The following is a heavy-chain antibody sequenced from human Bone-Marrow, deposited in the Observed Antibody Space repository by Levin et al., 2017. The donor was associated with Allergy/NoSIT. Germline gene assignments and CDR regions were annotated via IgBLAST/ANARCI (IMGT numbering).Heavy chain of an antibody. Sequence: GESLKISCKVSGYTLTELSMHWVRQAPGKGLEWMGGFDPEDGETIYAQKFQGRVTMTEDTSTDTAYMELSSLRSEDTAVYYCATLLVTLNRYYYYGMDVWGQGTTVTVSS. CDR2: FDPEDGET. D-gene: IGHD4-23*01. V-gene: IGHV1-24*01. CDR1: GYTLTELS. J-gene: IGHJ6*02. CDR3: ATLLVTLNRYYYYGMDV.